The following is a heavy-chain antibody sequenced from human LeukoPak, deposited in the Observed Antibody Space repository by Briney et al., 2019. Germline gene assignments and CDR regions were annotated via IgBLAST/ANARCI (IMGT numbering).Heavy chain of an antibody. V-gene: IGHV1-2*06. CDR1: GYTLTDYY. Sequence: ASVKVSCKASGYTLTDYYMHWVRQAPGQGLEWMGRINPNSGGTNYAQKFQGRVTMTRDTSISTAYMELSRLRSDDTAVYYCARDKESGYYTNWFDPWGQGTLVTVSS. J-gene: IGHJ5*02. CDR3: ARDKESGYYTNWFDP. D-gene: IGHD3-22*01. CDR2: INPNSGGT.